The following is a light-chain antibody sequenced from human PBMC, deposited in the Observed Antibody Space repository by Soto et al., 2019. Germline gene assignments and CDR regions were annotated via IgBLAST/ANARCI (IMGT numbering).Light chain of an antibody. V-gene: IGKV3-20*01. CDR3: QQYGSSSRT. J-gene: IGKJ1*01. CDR2: GAS. Sequence: EIVFTRFPDTVSLSXDERPSHTXXXSKSFSRSYLAWYQQKPGQAPRLLIYGASSRATGIPDRFSGSGSGTDFTLTISGLEPEDFGVYYCQQYGSSSRTFGQGTKVDIK. CDR1: KSFSRSY.